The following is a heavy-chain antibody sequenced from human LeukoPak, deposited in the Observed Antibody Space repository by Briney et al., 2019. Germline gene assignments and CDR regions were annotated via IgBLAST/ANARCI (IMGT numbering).Heavy chain of an antibody. Sequence: SVRVSCKASGGTFSSYAISWVRQAPGQGLEWMGGIIPIFGTANYAQKFQGRVTITTDESTSTAYVELSSLRSEDTAVYYCAREGTIFGVVIGFDPWGQGTLVTVSS. V-gene: IGHV1-69*05. CDR2: IIPIFGTA. J-gene: IGHJ5*02. D-gene: IGHD3-3*01. CDR1: GGTFSSYA. CDR3: AREGTIFGVVIGFDP.